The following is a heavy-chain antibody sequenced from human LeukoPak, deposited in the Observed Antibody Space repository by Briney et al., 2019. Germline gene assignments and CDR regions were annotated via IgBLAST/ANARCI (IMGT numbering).Heavy chain of an antibody. D-gene: IGHD3-10*01. CDR3: SCDGAYGSGSSPHYYYMDV. CDR1: GFTFRSHG. CDR2: IGYDGSNK. J-gene: IGHJ6*03. V-gene: IGHV3-30*02. Sequence: GGSLRLSCAASGFTFRSHGMHWVRQAPGKGLEWVTFIGYDGSNKYYADSVKGRFTISRDNSKNTLYLEMNSLRVEDTAVYYCSCDGAYGSGSSPHYYYMDVWGKGTMVTVSS.